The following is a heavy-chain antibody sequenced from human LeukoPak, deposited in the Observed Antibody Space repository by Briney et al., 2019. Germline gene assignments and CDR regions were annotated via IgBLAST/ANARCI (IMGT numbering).Heavy chain of an antibody. CDR3: AKANSITIFGVISPVDY. V-gene: IGHV3-23*01. CDR2: ISGSGGST. D-gene: IGHD3-3*01. Sequence: GGSLRLSCEASGFTFSSYAMSWVRQAPGKGLEWVSAISGSGGSTNYADSVKGRFTISRDNAKNTLYLQMNSLRAEDTAVYYCAKANSITIFGVISPVDYWGQGTLVTVSS. J-gene: IGHJ4*02. CDR1: GFTFSSYA.